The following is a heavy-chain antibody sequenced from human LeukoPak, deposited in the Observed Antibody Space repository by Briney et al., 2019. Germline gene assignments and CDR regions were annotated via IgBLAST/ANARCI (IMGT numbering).Heavy chain of an antibody. Sequence: RSSETLSLTCTVSGYSISSGYYWGWIRQPPGKGLEWIGSIYHSGSTYYNPSLKSRVTISVDTSKNQFSLKLSSVTAADTAVYYCARVAPRYSSSWKGFDPWGQGTLVTVSS. CDR1: GYSISSGYY. D-gene: IGHD6-13*01. V-gene: IGHV4-38-2*02. CDR3: ARVAPRYSSSWKGFDP. J-gene: IGHJ5*02. CDR2: IYHSGST.